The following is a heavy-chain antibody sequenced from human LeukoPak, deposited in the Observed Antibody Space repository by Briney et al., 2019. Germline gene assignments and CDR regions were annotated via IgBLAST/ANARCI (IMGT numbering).Heavy chain of an antibody. Sequence: QSGGSLRLSCKASGFIFSHYSMHWVRQAPGKELEYVSVISGDGTATYYTDSVKGRFIISGDNSKSTLYLQMGSLRDDDSALYYCARELPAGSTDYWGQGTLVSVSS. CDR3: ARELPAGSTDY. J-gene: IGHJ4*02. V-gene: IGHV3-64*02. CDR1: GFIFSHYS. CDR2: ISGDGTAT. D-gene: IGHD2-2*01.